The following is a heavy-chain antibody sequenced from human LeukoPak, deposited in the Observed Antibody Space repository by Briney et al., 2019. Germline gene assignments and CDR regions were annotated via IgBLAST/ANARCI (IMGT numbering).Heavy chain of an antibody. CDR2: INPSGGST. CDR1: GYTFTSYY. V-gene: IGHV1-46*01. D-gene: IGHD1-26*01. J-gene: IGHJ4*02. Sequence: ASVKVSCKASGYTFTSYYMHWVRQAPGQGLEWMGIINPSGGSTSYAQKFQGRVTITRNTSISTAYMELSSLRSEDTAVYYCARLEGAEAHWGQGTLVTVSS. CDR3: ARLEGAEAH.